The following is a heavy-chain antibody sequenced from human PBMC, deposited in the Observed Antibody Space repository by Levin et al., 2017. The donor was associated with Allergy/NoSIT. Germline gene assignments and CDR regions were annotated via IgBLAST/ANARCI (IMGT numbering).Heavy chain of an antibody. D-gene: IGHD3-9*01. J-gene: IGHJ4*02. V-gene: IGHV3-7*01. CDR2: RNEDGSAK. CDR1: GFALSSSW. CDR3: ARDTLDL. Sequence: GGSLRLSCAASGFALSSSWMSWVRQAPGQGLDWVATRNEDGSAKFYLDSVKGRFTISRDDAKNSLSLQMNSLRADDMAMYHCARDTLDLWGQGTRVIVSS.